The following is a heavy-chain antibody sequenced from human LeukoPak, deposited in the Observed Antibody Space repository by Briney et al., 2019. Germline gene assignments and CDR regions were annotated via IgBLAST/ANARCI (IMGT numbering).Heavy chain of an antibody. V-gene: IGHV3-21*01. D-gene: IGHD3-16*01. CDR1: GFTFSSYS. Sequence: GGSLRLSCAASGFTFSSYSMNWVRQAPGKGLEWVSSISSSSTYIYYADSVKGRFTFSRDNAQNSLYLQMNSLRAEDTAVYFCARVTFGGITYDYWGQGILVTVSS. J-gene: IGHJ4*02. CDR3: ARVTFGGITYDY. CDR2: ISSSSTYI.